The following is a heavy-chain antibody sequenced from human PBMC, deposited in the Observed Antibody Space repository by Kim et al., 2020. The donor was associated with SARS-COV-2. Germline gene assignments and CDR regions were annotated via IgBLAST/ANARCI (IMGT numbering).Heavy chain of an antibody. V-gene: IGHV4-59*01. CDR2: IYYSGST. J-gene: IGHJ4*02. Sequence: SETLSLTCTVSGGSISSYYWSWIRQPPGKGLEWIGYIYYSGSTNYNPSLKSRVTISVDTSKNQFSLKLSSVTAADTAVYYCAGSRDGYLPLDVWGQGTLV. D-gene: IGHD2-21*01. CDR1: GGSISSYY. CDR3: AGSRDGYLPLDV.